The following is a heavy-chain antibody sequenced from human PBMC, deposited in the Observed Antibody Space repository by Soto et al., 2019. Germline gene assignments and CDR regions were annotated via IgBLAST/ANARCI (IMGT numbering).Heavy chain of an antibody. CDR1: GFTFSSYW. CDR3: ARDFSRREMATRTPGY. D-gene: IGHD5-12*01. V-gene: IGHV3-74*01. J-gene: IGHJ4*02. CDR2: INSDGSST. Sequence: GGSLRLSCAASGFTFSSYWMHWVRQAPGKGLVWVSRINSDGSSTSYADSVKGRFTISRDNAKNTLYLQMNSLRAEDTAVYYCARDFSRREMATRTPGYWGQGTLVTAPQ.